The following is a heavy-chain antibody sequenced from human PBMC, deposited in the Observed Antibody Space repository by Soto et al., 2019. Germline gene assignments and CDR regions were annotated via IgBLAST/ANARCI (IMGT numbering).Heavy chain of an antibody. J-gene: IGHJ4*02. V-gene: IGHV3-23*01. Sequence: SCAASGFTTYSMSWVRQPPGKGLEWVSGITGNGHNTYYAESVKGRFTISRDDSKNTLYLQMDSLRAEDAAEYYCASHQGIYKYYFDYWGQGTLVTVSS. D-gene: IGHD1-1*01. CDR2: ITGNGHNT. CDR3: ASHQGIYKYYFDY. CDR1: GFTTYS.